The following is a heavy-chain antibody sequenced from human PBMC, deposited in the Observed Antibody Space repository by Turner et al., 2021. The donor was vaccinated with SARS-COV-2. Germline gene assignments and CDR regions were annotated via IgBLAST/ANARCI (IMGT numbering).Heavy chain of an antibody. Sequence: QVPLVESGGGVVQPARSLTLSCSASGFTFSSYAMHWVRQAPGKGLEWVAGISDDGSNKYYADAVKGRFTISRDNSKNTLYLQMNSLRAEDTAVYYCARTEIVLMVYTHWGQGTLVTVSS. CDR1: GFTFSSYA. CDR3: ARTEIVLMVYTH. J-gene: IGHJ4*02. D-gene: IGHD2-8*01. V-gene: IGHV3-30-3*01. CDR2: ISDDGSNK.